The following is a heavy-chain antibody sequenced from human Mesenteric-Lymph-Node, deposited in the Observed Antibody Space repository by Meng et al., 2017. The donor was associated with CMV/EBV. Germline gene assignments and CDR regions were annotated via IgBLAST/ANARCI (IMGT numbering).Heavy chain of an antibody. CDR3: AGRGRGRGWTDLDDAFDI. Sequence: ASVKVSCKASGYTFSTYAVAWVRQAPGQGLEWMGWTSAYNGNTHNAQKFQGRVTMTTDTSTSTAYMELRSLRSDDTAVYYCAGRGRGRGWTDLDDAFDIWGQGTMVTVSS. CDR2: TSAYNGNT. D-gene: IGHD2-15*01. CDR1: GYTFSTYA. J-gene: IGHJ3*02. V-gene: IGHV1-18*01.